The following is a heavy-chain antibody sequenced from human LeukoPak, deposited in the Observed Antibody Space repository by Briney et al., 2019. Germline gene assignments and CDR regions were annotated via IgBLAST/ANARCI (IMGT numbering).Heavy chain of an antibody. Sequence: PGGPLRLPCAASGFTLSSYRMLGPRDAPGEGVVGVADISYDGSNIVYAESVKARLTISRDNSKNPLYLQMNSRRAEDTAVYSCAKEKVWLSSAGVKFYWGERTLVSVSS. D-gene: IGHD6-19*01. J-gene: IGHJ4*02. V-gene: IGHV3-30*18. CDR3: AKEKVWLSSAGVKFY. CDR2: ISYDGSNI. CDR1: GFTLSSYR.